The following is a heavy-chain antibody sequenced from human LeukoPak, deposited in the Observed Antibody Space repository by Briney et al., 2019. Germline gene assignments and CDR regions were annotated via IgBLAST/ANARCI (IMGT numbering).Heavy chain of an antibody. J-gene: IGHJ4*02. CDR1: GYTFTGYY. V-gene: IGHV1-2*02. CDR2: INPNSGGT. Sequence: ASVKVSCKASGYTFTGYYMHWVRQAPGQGLEWMGWINPNSGGTNYAQKFQGRVTMTRDTSISTAYMELSRLRSDDTAVYYCARGDSSGWYSAFIDYWGQGTLVTVSS. D-gene: IGHD6-19*01. CDR3: ARGDSSGWYSAFIDY.